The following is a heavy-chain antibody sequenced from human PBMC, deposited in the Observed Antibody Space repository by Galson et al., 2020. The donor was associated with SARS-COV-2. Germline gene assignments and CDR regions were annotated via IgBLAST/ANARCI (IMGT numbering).Heavy chain of an antibody. V-gene: IGHV3-15*01. CDR3: TTGGLDY. CDR1: GFTFSDAW. D-gene: IGHD3-16*01. J-gene: IGHJ4*02. CDR2: IKSKSDGGTL. Sequence: GESLKISCAASGFTFSDAWLCWVRQAPGKGLEWVARIKSKSDGGTLQYSAPVRGRFTISRDDSQNTLFLQMSSLKTEDTAIYYCTTGGLDYWGQGTLVSVSS.